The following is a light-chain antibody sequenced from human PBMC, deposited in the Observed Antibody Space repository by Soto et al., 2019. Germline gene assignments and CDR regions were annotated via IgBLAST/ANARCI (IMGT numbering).Light chain of an antibody. CDR3: SSYTTSTTLGVL. Sequence: QSALTQPASVSGSPGQSITISCTGTSSDVGGYKYVSWYQQHPDKAPKLMIYDVSNRPSGVSNRFSGSKSGNTASLTISGLQAEDEADYYCSSYTTSTTLGVLFGGGTKVTVL. CDR1: SSDVGGYKY. V-gene: IGLV2-14*01. CDR2: DVS. J-gene: IGLJ2*01.